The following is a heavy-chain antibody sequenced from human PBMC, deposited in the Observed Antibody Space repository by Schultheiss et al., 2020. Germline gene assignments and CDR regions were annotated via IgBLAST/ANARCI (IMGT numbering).Heavy chain of an antibody. V-gene: IGHV3-21*01. J-gene: IGHJ6*02. CDR1: GFTFSSYG. Sequence: GGSLRLSCAASGFTFSSYGMHWVRQAPGKGLEWVSAISGSGGSTYYADSVKGRFTISRDNAKNTLYLQMNSLRAEDTAVYYCARDHQVGGYDYYGMDVWGQGTTVTVYS. CDR2: ISGSGGST. CDR3: ARDHQVGGYDYYGMDV. D-gene: IGHD2-2*01.